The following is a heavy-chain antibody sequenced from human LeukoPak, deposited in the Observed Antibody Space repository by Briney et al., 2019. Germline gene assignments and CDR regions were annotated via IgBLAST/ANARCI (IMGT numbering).Heavy chain of an antibody. Sequence: SETLSLTCTVSGGSISSYYWSWIRQPPGKGLEWIGYIYYSGSTNYNPSLKSRVTISVDTSKNQFSLKLSSVTAADTAVYYCASQGDSSGTVFDYWGQGTLVTVSS. J-gene: IGHJ4*02. CDR3: ASQGDSSGTVFDY. CDR2: IYYSGST. V-gene: IGHV4-59*01. CDR1: GGSISSYY. D-gene: IGHD3-22*01.